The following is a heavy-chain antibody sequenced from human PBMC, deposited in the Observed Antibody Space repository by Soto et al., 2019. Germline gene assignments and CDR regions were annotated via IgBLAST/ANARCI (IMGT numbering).Heavy chain of an antibody. CDR2: IYYTGSA. CDR3: ARDKYDFRSGYYYYAMEV. CDR1: VGSVSIESHY. Sequence: SETLSLTCTLSVGSVSIESHYWSWIRQTPGKGLEWIGYIYYTGSANYNPSLKGRVTMSVDTSRDQVSLRLRSVTRADTAVYYCARDKYDFRSGYYYYAMEVWGQGTKVTVSS. J-gene: IGHJ6*02. D-gene: IGHD3-3*01. V-gene: IGHV4-61*01.